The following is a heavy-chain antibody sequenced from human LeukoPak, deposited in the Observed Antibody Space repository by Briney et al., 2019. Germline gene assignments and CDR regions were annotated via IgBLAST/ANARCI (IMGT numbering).Heavy chain of an antibody. CDR2: IYYSGST. D-gene: IGHD3-10*01. V-gene: IGHV4-59*01. Sequence: SETLSLTCTVSGGSISSYYWSWIRQPPGKGLEWIGYIYYSGSTNYNPSLKSRVTISVDTSKNQFSLKLSSVTVADTAVYYCARFSYGSGIDYWGQGTLVTVSS. J-gene: IGHJ4*02. CDR3: ARFSYGSGIDY. CDR1: GGSISSYY.